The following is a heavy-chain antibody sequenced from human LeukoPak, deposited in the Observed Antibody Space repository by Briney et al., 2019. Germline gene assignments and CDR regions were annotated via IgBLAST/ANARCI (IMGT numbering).Heavy chain of an antibody. CDR2: IYYSGST. V-gene: IGHV4-59*08. J-gene: IGHJ4*02. Sequence: SETLSLTCTVSGGSISSYYWSWIRQPPGKGLEWIGYIYYSGSTNYNPPLKSRVTISVDTSKNQFSLKLSSVTAADTAVYYCARHVGFDWLLFDYWGQGTLVTVSS. D-gene: IGHD3-9*01. CDR1: GGSISSYY. CDR3: ARHVGFDWLLFDY.